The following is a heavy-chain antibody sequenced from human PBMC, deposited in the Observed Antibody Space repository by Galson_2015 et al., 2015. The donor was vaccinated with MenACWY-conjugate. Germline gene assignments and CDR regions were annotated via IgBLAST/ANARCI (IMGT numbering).Heavy chain of an antibody. CDR3: ATPAEGTYSSGYTLFVY. D-gene: IGHD3-22*01. CDR2: IYPGDSDT. Sequence: QSGAEVTKPGESLKISCKGSGYSFTSYWIGWVRQMPGKGLEWMGIIYPGDSDTRYSPSLQGQVTISADKSISTAYLQWSSLKASDTAMYYCATPAEGTYSSGYTLFVYWGQGTLVTVSS. CDR1: GYSFTSYW. V-gene: IGHV5-51*01. J-gene: IGHJ4*02.